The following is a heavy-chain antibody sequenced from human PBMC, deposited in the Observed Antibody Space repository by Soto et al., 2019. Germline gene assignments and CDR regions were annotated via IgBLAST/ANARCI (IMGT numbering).Heavy chain of an antibody. D-gene: IGHD2-2*01. CDR1: GYTFTSYG. Sequence: ASVKVSGKASGYTFTSYGISWVRQAPGQGLEWMGWISAYNGNTNYAQKLQGRVTMTTDTSTSTAYMELRSLRSDDTAVYYCAKIRAAMAFPDAFDIWGQGTMVTVSS. V-gene: IGHV1-18*01. J-gene: IGHJ3*02. CDR3: AKIRAAMAFPDAFDI. CDR2: ISAYNGNT.